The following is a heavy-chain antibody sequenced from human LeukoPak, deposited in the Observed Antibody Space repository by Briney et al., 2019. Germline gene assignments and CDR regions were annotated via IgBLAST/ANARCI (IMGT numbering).Heavy chain of an antibody. CDR1: GGSVSGYH. CDR2: IYYSGST. D-gene: IGHD2-2*01. CDR3: ARIDTSWFTFDD. J-gene: IGHJ4*02. Sequence: PSETLSLTCTVSGGSVSGYHWSWIRQPPGKGLEWIGYIYYSGSTNYNPSLKSRVTISVDTSKNQFSLKLSSVTAADTALYYCARIDTSWFTFDDWGQGTLVTVSS. V-gene: IGHV4-59*02.